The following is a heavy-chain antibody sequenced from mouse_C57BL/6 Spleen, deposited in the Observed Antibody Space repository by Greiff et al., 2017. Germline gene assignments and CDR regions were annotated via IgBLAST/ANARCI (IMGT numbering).Heavy chain of an antibody. CDR1: GYAFSSYW. CDR3: ARGDAMDY. V-gene: IGHV1-80*01. CDR2: IYPGDGDT. Sequence: VMLVESGAELVKPGASVKISCKASGYAFSSYWMNWVKQRPGKGLEWIGQIYPGDGDTNYNGKFKGKATLTADKSSSTAYMQLSSLTSEDSAVYFCARGDAMDYWGQGTSVTVSS. J-gene: IGHJ4*01.